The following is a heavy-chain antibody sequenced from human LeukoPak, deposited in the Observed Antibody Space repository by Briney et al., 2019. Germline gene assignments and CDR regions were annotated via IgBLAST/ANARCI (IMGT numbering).Heavy chain of an antibody. CDR2: SRGNGGRA. Sequence: PGGSLRLSWAASGFTFSTYAMSWVRQAPGKGLEWVSASRGNGGRADYADSVEGRFTTSRDNSKNTVYLQLDSLRAEDTAVYFCAKADDTVATNFYSWGQGTLVTVSS. CDR3: AKADDTVATNFYS. CDR1: GFTFSTYA. D-gene: IGHD5-12*01. J-gene: IGHJ4*02. V-gene: IGHV3-23*01.